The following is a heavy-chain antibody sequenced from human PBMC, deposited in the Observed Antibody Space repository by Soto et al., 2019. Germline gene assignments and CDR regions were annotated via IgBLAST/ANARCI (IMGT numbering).Heavy chain of an antibody. D-gene: IGHD2-2*01. Sequence: QVHLVQSGAEVKKPGASVKLSCKAFGYTFTNFAIHWARQAPGERLEGMGWIHAGNGDTVYSQNFQGRVTIATDTSASTAYMELSSLRSEDTALYYCARVYCSSTSCQYYFDYWGQGTPVTVSS. J-gene: IGHJ4*02. V-gene: IGHV1-3*01. CDR1: GYTFTNFA. CDR2: IHAGNGDT. CDR3: ARVYCSSTSCQYYFDY.